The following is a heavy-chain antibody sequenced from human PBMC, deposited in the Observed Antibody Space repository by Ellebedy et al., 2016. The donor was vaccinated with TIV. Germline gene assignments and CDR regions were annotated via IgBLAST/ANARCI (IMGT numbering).Heavy chain of an antibody. J-gene: IGHJ5*02. V-gene: IGHV4-61*01. D-gene: IGHD4-17*01. Sequence: SETLSLTCTVSGGSVSSGSYYWSWIRQPPGKGLEWIGYIYYSGSTNYNPSLKSRVTISVDTSKNQFSLKLSSVTAADTAVYYCARGGPTVTTPRGPWGQGTLVTVSS. CDR3: ARGGPTVTTPRGP. CDR1: GGSVSSGSYY. CDR2: IYYSGST.